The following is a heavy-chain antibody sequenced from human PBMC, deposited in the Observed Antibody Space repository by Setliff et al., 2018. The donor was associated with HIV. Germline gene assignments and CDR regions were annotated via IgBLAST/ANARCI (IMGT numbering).Heavy chain of an antibody. D-gene: IGHD4-17*01. CDR2: IYHSGTT. V-gene: IGHV4-38-2*01. Sequence: SETLSLTCAVSGYSISSGYYWGWIRQPPGKGLEWIGSIYHSGTTYYNPSLKSRVTISLDTSKNQFSLKLSSVTATDTAVYYCARHPDYGEGWFDPWGQGTLVTVSS. J-gene: IGHJ5*02. CDR3: ARHPDYGEGWFDP. CDR1: GYSISSGYY.